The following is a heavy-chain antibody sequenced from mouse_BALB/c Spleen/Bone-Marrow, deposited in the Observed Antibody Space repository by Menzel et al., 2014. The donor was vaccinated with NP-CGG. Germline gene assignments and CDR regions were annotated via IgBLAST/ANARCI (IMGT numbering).Heavy chain of an antibody. D-gene: IGHD1-1*01. V-gene: IGHV1-18*01. CDR2: INPNNGDT. Sequence: EVQLQQSGPEPVKPGASVKMSCKASGYTFTDYHMKWVKQSHGKSLEWIGEINPNNGDTFYNQKYKGRATLTVDKSSSTAYMQLNSLTSEDSAVXYCARRXEDYYAWFAYWGQGTLVTVSA. CDR1: GYTFTDYH. J-gene: IGHJ3*01. CDR3: ARRXEDYYAWFAY.